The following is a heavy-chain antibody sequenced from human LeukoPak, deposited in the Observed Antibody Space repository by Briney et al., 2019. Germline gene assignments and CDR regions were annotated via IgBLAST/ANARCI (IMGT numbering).Heavy chain of an antibody. V-gene: IGHV4-4*07. J-gene: IGHJ4*02. D-gene: IGHD3-3*01. CDR2: IYTSGST. CDR1: GGSIGSYY. Sequence: SETLSLTCTVSGGSIGSYYWSWIRQPAGKGLEWIGRIYTSGSTNYNPSLKSRVTMSVDTSKNQFSLKLSSVTAADTAVYYCARGTYYDFWSGYYTGMGDFDYWGQGTLVTVSS. CDR3: ARGTYYDFWSGYYTGMGDFDY.